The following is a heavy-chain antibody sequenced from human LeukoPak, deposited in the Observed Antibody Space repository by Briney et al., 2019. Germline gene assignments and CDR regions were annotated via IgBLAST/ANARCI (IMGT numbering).Heavy chain of an antibody. CDR2: IKQDGSEK. V-gene: IGHV3-7*03. D-gene: IGHD3-22*01. CDR3: ARGLDYYDSSGQGS. J-gene: IGHJ5*02. CDR1: GFTFSSYW. Sequence: GGSLRLSCAASGFTFSSYWMSWVRQAPGKGLEWVANIKQDGSEKYYVDSVKGRFTISRDNAKNSLYLQMNSLRAEDTALYYCARGLDYYDSSGQGSWGQGTLVTVSS.